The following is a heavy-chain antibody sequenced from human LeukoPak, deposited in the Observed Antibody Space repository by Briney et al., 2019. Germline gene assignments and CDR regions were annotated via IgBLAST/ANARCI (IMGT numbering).Heavy chain of an antibody. CDR3: AKEFDSSGWYYAGFDY. J-gene: IGHJ4*02. V-gene: IGHV3-33*06. Sequence: GRSLRLSCAASGLTFSSYGMHWVRQAPGKGLEWVAVIWYDGSNKYYADSVKGRFTISRDNSKNTLYLQMNSLRAEDTAVYYCAKEFDSSGWYYAGFDYWGQGTLVTVSS. CDR2: IWYDGSNK. CDR1: GLTFSSYG. D-gene: IGHD6-19*01.